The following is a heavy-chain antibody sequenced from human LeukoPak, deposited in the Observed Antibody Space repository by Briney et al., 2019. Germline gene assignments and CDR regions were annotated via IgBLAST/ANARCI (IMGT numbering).Heavy chain of an antibody. J-gene: IGHJ4*02. V-gene: IGHV4-59*08. D-gene: IGHD3-22*01. Sequence: SETLSLTCTVSSGSISSYYWSWIRQPPGKGLEWIGYIYYSGSTNYTPSLKSRVTISVDTSKNQFSLKLSSVTAADTAVYYCARLGDSSGYYNQFDYWGQGTLVTVSS. CDR1: SGSISSYY. CDR2: IYYSGST. CDR3: ARLGDSSGYYNQFDY.